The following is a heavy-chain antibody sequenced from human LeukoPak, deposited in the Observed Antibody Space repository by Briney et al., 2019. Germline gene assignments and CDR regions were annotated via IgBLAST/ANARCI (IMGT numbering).Heavy chain of an antibody. Sequence: GSSVKVSFKASGGPFSSYAISWVRPAPGQGLEWMGGSIPIFGTANYSQKFQGRVTITADESTSTAYMELSSLRSEDTAVYYCAVYYDSSGYGTAVDIWGQGTMVTVSS. V-gene: IGHV1-69*01. CDR3: AVYYDSSGYGTAVDI. CDR2: SIPIFGTA. CDR1: GGPFSSYA. J-gene: IGHJ3*02. D-gene: IGHD3-22*01.